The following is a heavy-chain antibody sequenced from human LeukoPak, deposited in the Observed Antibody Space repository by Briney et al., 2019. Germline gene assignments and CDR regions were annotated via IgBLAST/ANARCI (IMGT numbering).Heavy chain of an antibody. J-gene: IGHJ5*02. CDR2: INTSAGST. D-gene: IGHD3-22*01. Sequence: GGSLRLSCAASGFTFSSYTMSWVRQAPGKGLEWVSDINTSAGSTYYADSVKGRFTISRHNSKNTLYLQMNSLRAEDTAVYYCARNPYYYDSSGYYYEDFWFDPWGQGTLVTVSS. CDR1: GFTFSSYT. CDR3: ARNPYYYDSSGYYYEDFWFDP. V-gene: IGHV3-23*01.